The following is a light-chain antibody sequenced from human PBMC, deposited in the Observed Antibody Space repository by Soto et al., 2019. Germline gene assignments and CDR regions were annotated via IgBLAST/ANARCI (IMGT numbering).Light chain of an antibody. CDR3: QQFGGSLTWT. J-gene: IGKJ1*01. CDR1: QSVISSY. CDR2: GAS. V-gene: IGKV3-20*01. Sequence: EVVLTQSPGSLSLSPGERATLSCRASQSVISSYLAWYQQKPGQAPRLLIYGASSRATGIPDRFSGSGSGTDFTLTISRLEPEDCAVYYCQQFGGSLTWTFGQGTKVEIK.